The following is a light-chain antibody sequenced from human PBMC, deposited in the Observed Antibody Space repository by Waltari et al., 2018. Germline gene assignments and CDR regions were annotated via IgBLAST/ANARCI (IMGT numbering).Light chain of an antibody. CDR3: SSYTGRGTVI. CDR1: SRDVGYFNH. CDR2: DVT. V-gene: IGLV2-14*01. Sequence: QSALTQPASVSGSPGQSITISCTGTSRDVGYFNHVSLFQHHPDSAPKLLIYDVTERPSGVSSRFSGSKSVNTASLTISGLQAEDEADYYCSSYTGRGTVIFGGGTKLTVL. J-gene: IGLJ2*01.